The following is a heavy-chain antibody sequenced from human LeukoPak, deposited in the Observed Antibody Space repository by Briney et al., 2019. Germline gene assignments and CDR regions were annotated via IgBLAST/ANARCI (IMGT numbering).Heavy chain of an antibody. Sequence: ASVKVSCKASGYTFTGYYMHWVRQAPGQGLERMGWINPNSGGTNYAQKFQGRVTMTRDTSISTAYMELSRLRSDDTAVYYCARGAYDILTGYWNWFDPWGQGTLVTVSS. CDR3: ARGAYDILTGYWNWFDP. CDR1: GYTFTGYY. J-gene: IGHJ5*02. V-gene: IGHV1-2*02. D-gene: IGHD3-9*01. CDR2: INPNSGGT.